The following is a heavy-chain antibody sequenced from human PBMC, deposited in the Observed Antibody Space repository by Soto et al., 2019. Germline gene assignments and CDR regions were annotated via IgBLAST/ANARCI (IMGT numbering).Heavy chain of an antibody. CDR1: GFTFNNYA. D-gene: IGHD3-10*01. CDR2: ISGTGGST. Sequence: EVQLLDSGGGLVQPGGSLRLSCAASGFTFNNYAMNWVRQAPGKGLEWVATISGTGGSTYYADSVKGRFTISRDNSKNALYLQRNSLRVEYTAVYYCAKVRLGGNFDYWGQGTQVTVSS. CDR3: AKVRLGGNFDY. V-gene: IGHV3-23*01. J-gene: IGHJ4*02.